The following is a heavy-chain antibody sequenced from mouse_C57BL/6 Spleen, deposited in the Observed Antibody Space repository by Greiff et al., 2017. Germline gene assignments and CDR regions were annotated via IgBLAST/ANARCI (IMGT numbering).Heavy chain of an antibody. CDR3: ARWVRYYGSGYGAMDY. D-gene: IGHD1-1*01. V-gene: IGHV1-52*01. CDR1: GYTFTSYW. CDR2: IDPSDSDT. Sequence: VQLQQPGAELVRPGSSVKLSCKASGYTFTSYWMHWVKQRPIQGLEWIGNIDPSDSDTHYNHKFKDKTTLTVDKSSSTAYMQLSSLTSEDSAVYYCARWVRYYGSGYGAMDYWGQGTSVTVSS. J-gene: IGHJ4*01.